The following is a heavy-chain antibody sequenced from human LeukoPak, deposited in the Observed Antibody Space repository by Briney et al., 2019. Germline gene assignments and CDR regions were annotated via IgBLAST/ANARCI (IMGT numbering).Heavy chain of an antibody. Sequence: SDTLSLTCAVSGVSISRSEWWIWVRQPPGQGLEWIGEIHRDGRTRYNPSLKSRVTMSMDYSKNQFSLSVTSVTAADTAIYYCGKTDIYFNPIDYWGPGSLVTVSS. CDR1: GVSISRSEW. J-gene: IGHJ4*02. V-gene: IGHV4-4*02. CDR2: IHRDGRT. CDR3: GKTDIYFNPIDY. D-gene: IGHD3-9*01.